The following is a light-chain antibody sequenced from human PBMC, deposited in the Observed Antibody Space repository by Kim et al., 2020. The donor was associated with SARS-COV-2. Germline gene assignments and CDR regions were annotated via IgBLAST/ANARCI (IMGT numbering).Light chain of an antibody. Sequence: GDTVTISCRASRGIRNYLNWYQQKPGTAPNLLIYTASSLQSGVPSRVSGSGSGTDFTLTISGLQPKDFATYYCRQNFIAPYTFGQGTKLEI. V-gene: IGKV1-39*01. CDR2: TAS. CDR3: RQNFIAPYT. J-gene: IGKJ2*01. CDR1: RGIRNY.